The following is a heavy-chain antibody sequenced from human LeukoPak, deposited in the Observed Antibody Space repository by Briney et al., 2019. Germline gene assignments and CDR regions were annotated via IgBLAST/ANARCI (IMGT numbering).Heavy chain of an antibody. V-gene: IGHV3-9*01. CDR1: GFTFDDYA. J-gene: IGHJ2*01. CDR3: AKDLGSGWYNDWYFDL. CDR2: ISWNSGSI. Sequence: GGSLRLSCAASGFTFDDYAMHWVRQAPGKGLEWVSGISWNSGSIGYADSVKGRFTISRGNAKNSLYLQMNSLRAEDTASYYCAKDLGSGWYNDWYFDLWGRGTLVTVSS. D-gene: IGHD6-19*01.